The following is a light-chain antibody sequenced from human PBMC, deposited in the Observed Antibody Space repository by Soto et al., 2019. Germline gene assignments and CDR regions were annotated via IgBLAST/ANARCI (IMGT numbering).Light chain of an antibody. CDR2: KAS. V-gene: IGKV1-5*03. Sequence: DIQMTQSPSTLSASVGDRVTITCRASQSISSWLAWYQQKPGKAPKLLIYKASSLESGVPSRFSGSGSGTEFNMTISSLKTDDFAPYSGQQYHSYPETFGQGTKVEIK. CDR1: QSISSW. J-gene: IGKJ1*01. CDR3: QQYHSYPET.